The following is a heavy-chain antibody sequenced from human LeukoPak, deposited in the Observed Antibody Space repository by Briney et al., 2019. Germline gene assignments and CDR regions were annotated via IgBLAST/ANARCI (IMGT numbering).Heavy chain of an antibody. Sequence: ASVKVSCKVSGYTFTGYYMHWVRQAPGQGLEWMGWINPNSGGTNYAQKFQGRVTMTRDTSISTAYMELSRLRSDDTAVYYCARARALRGIAAAGTPFDPWGQGTLVTVSS. CDR2: INPNSGGT. V-gene: IGHV1-2*02. D-gene: IGHD6-13*01. CDR3: ARARALRGIAAAGTPFDP. CDR1: GYTFTGYY. J-gene: IGHJ5*02.